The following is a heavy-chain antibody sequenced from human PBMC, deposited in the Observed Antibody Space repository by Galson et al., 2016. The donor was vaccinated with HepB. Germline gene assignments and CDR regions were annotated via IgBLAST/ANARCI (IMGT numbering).Heavy chain of an antibody. V-gene: IGHV1-18*01. CDR2: ISAYNGNT. D-gene: IGHD2-15*01. J-gene: IGHJ6*02. CDR1: GYTFTNYG. Sequence: SVKVSCKASGYTFTNYGLSWVRQAPGQGLEWMGWISAYNGNTNYAQKVQGRVTMTTDTSTSTAYMELRSLRSDDTAVYYCARGDVVVVGTTDYYGMDVWGQGTTVIVSS. CDR3: ARGDVVVVGTTDYYGMDV.